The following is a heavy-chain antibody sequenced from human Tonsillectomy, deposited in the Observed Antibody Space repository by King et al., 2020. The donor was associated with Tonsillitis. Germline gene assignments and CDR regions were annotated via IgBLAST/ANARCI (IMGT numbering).Heavy chain of an antibody. Sequence: QLQESGPGLVKASETLSLTCTVSGGSISSSSYYWGWIRQPPGKGLEWIGSIYYSGSTYYNPSLKSRVTISVDTSKNQFSLKLSSVTAADTAVYYCATGSVELPFDYWGQGTLVTVSS. CDR3: ATGSVELPFDY. V-gene: IGHV4-39*01. CDR1: GGSISSSSYY. D-gene: IGHD1-7*01. J-gene: IGHJ4*02. CDR2: IYYSGST.